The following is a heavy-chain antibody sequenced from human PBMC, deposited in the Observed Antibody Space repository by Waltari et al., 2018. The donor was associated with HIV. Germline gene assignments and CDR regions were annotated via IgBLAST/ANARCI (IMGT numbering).Heavy chain of an antibody. Sequence: QVQLQESGPALVKPSETLSLTCTVSGSSISSYYWIWIRQPPGKGLELSGYIYYIGSTNSTPSLKSRVSMSVDTSKNQLSLKLSSVTAADTAVYYCAREVPETDFDYWGQGTLVTVSS. CDR3: AREVPETDFDY. J-gene: IGHJ4*02. CDR1: GSSISSYY. V-gene: IGHV4-59*01. CDR2: IYYIGST.